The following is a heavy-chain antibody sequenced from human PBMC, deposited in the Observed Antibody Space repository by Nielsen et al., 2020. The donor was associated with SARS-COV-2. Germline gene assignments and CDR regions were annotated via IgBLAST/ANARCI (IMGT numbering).Heavy chain of an antibody. CDR3: ARVSSGSGTLDY. Sequence: ASVKVSCKASGHTFSSYYMHWVRQAPGQGLEWMGIINPSGGSTSYAQKFQGRVTMTRDTSTSTLYMGLSSLRSDDTAVYYCARVSSGSGTLDYWGQGTLVTVSS. V-gene: IGHV1-46*01. J-gene: IGHJ4*02. CDR1: GHTFSSYY. CDR2: INPSGGST. D-gene: IGHD3-10*01.